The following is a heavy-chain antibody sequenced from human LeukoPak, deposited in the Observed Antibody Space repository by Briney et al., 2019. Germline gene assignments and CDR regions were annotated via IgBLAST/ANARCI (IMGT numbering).Heavy chain of an antibody. V-gene: IGHV4-34*01. Sequence: SETLSLTCAVYGGSFSGYYWSWIRQPPGKGLEWNGEINHSGSTNYNPSLKSRVTISVDTSKNQFSLKLSSVTAADTAVYYCARGPGYSTVVYYFDYWGQGTLVTVSS. D-gene: IGHD5-12*01. CDR1: GGSFSGYY. J-gene: IGHJ4*02. CDR3: ARGPGYSTVVYYFDY. CDR2: INHSGST.